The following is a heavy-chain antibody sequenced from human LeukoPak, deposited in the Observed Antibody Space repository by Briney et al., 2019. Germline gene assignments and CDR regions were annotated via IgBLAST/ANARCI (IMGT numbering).Heavy chain of an antibody. J-gene: IGHJ4*02. CDR2: VGRDGSEK. D-gene: IGHD1-26*01. Sequence: GGCLRLSCAASGFTFSDYWMTWVRQVPGKGLEWVANVGRDGSEKNYVDSVEGRFTISRDNAKKSLDLEMNSLRVEDTALYYCAKVGTWELQRVFENWGQGTLVTVSS. V-gene: IGHV3-7*01. CDR3: AKVGTWELQRVFEN. CDR1: GFTFSDYW.